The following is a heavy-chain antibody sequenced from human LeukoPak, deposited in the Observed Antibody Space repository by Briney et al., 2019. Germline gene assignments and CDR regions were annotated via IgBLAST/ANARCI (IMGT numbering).Heavy chain of an antibody. J-gene: IGHJ4*02. Sequence: SETLSLTCAVSGGSMRNYYWSWIRHPPGKGLEWIGYTYDSGSSSYNPSLRSRVSISIDTSKNQFFLNLSSVTAADTAVYYCARGWASSWYYFDFWGQGTLVTVSS. CDR1: GGSMRNYY. CDR3: ARGWASSWYYFDF. CDR2: TYDSGSS. V-gene: IGHV4-59*01. D-gene: IGHD2-2*01.